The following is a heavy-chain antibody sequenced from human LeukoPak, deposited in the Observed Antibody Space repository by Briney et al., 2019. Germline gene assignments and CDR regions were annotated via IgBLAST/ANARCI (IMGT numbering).Heavy chain of an antibody. Sequence: SETLSLTCTVSGASISSYYWSWIRQPPGKGLEWIGDIYYSGSIKYNPSLKSRVTISLDTSKNQFSLKLNSVTAADTAVYYCARSGLRSYYDSRDHFDYWGQGTLVTVSS. V-gene: IGHV4-59*01. CDR2: IYYSGSI. CDR3: ARSGLRSYYDSRDHFDY. J-gene: IGHJ4*02. CDR1: GASISSYY. D-gene: IGHD3-22*01.